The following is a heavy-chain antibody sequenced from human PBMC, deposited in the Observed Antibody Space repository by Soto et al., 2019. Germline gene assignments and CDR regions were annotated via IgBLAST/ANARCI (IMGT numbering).Heavy chain of an antibody. D-gene: IGHD2-2*02. CDR3: ARRQLLNPASGMDV. V-gene: IGHV5-10-1*01. Sequence: LGESLKISCKGSGYSFTSYWISWVRQMPGKGLEWMGRIDPSDSYTNYSPSFQGHVTISADKSISTAYLQWSSLKASDTAMYYCARRQLLNPASGMDVWGQGXTVTVSS. CDR1: GYSFTSYW. CDR2: IDPSDSYT. J-gene: IGHJ6*02.